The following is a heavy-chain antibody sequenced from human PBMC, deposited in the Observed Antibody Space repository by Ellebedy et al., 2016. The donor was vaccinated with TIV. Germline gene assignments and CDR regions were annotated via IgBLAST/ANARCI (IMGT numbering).Heavy chain of an antibody. J-gene: IGHJ3*02. CDR3: AKDQSIAVAGMADGFDI. CDR1: VFPFCNYR. Sequence: PGGSLRLSCESSVFPFCNYRKNRVCPARGKGLKWVASISSRNSGIYYADSVKGRFTISRDNAKSSLYLQMDSLRAEDTAVYYCAKDQSIAVAGMADGFDIWGQGTMVTVSS. V-gene: IGHV3-21*01. D-gene: IGHD6-19*01. CDR2: ISSRNSGI.